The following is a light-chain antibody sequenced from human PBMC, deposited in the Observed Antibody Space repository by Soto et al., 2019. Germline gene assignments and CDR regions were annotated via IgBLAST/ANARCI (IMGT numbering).Light chain of an antibody. J-gene: IGKJ2*01. V-gene: IGKV1-5*01. CDR1: QSISYW. CDR3: QQYKSYPMYT. CDR2: DAS. Sequence: DIQMTQSPSSLSASVGDRVTITCRASQSISYWLAWYQQKPGKAPKLLIYDASSLESGVPSRFSGSGSGTEFTLTISSLQPDDIATYYCQQYKSYPMYTFGQGTKLEIK.